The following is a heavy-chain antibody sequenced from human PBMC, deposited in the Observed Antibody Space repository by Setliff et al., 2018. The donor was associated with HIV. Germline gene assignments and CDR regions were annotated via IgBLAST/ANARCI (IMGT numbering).Heavy chain of an antibody. CDR1: GDSISSYY. Sequence: SETLSLTCTVSGDSISSYYWSWIRRPAGKGLEWIGRIYTSGTPNYNPSLKRRVTMSVDTSKNQFSLKLRSVPAADSAVVYCAWNFLNCPPDYYCCGMDVWGQGITVTVSS. J-gene: IGHJ6*02. CDR3: AWNFLNCPPDYYCCGMDV. V-gene: IGHV4-4*07. D-gene: IGHD3-3*01. CDR2: IYTSGTP.